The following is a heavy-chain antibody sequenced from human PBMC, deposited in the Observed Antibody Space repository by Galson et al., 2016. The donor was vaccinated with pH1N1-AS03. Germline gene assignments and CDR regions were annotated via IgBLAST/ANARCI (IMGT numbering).Heavy chain of an antibody. V-gene: IGHV3-33*01. CDR2: IWYDGSSQ. Sequence: SLRLSCAASGSPFSNSGMHWVRQAPGKGLEWVALIWYDGSSQYYTDSVKGRFTISRDNSENTLYLQMNSLRPEDTAVYYCVVWHSSAVRWGFDYWGQGTLVTVSS. J-gene: IGHJ4*02. CDR3: VVWHSSAVRWGFDY. D-gene: IGHD3-22*01. CDR1: GSPFSNSG.